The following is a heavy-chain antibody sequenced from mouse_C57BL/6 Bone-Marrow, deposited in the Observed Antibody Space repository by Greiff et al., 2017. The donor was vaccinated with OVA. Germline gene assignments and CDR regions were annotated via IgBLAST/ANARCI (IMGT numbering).Heavy chain of an antibody. CDR1: GYTFTSYC. D-gene: IGHD1-1*02. J-gene: IGHJ3*01. CDR3: GGSTTVVGRVAY. V-gene: IGHV1-61*01. CDR2: IYPSDGET. Sequence: QVQLQQPGAELVRPGSSVKLSCKASGYTFTSYCMDWVKQRPGQGLEWIGNIYPSDGETNYNQKFKGKATLTVDKSSSTAYMQLSSLTSEDSAVYYCGGSTTVVGRVAYWGKGTLVTVSA.